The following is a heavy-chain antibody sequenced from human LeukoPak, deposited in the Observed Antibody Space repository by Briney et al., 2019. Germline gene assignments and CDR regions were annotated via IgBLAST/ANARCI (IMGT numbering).Heavy chain of an antibody. CDR2: ISDHGTNK. J-gene: IGHJ4*02. CDR1: GFTFGDFA. D-gene: IGHD2-8*01. CDR3: AGDAYCTPTACYIDF. V-gene: IGHV3-30-3*01. Sequence: GGSLRLSCEASGFTFGDFAIHWVRQAPGKGLECVAVISDHGTNKFYADSVKGRFTIARDNSKNTVYLQMNSLRAEDTAVYYCAGDAYCTPTACYIDFWGQGALVTVSS.